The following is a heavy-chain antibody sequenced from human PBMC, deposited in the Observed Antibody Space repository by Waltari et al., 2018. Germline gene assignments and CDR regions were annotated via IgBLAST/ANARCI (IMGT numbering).Heavy chain of an antibody. D-gene: IGHD4-17*01. V-gene: IGHV4-39*01. J-gene: IGHJ5*02. Sequence: QLQLQESGPGLVKPSATLSLTCTVSGGSISSSSYYWGWIRQPPGKGLEWIGIIYYSGSTSYNPSLKSRVTISVDTSKNQFSLKLSSVTAADTAVYYCARRNGDRSNWFDPWGQGTLVTVSS. CDR3: ARRNGDRSNWFDP. CDR1: GGSISSSSYY. CDR2: IYYSGST.